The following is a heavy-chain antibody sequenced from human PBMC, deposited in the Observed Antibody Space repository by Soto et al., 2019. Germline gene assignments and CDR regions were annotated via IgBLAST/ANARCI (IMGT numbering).Heavy chain of an antibody. Sequence: QLTLKESGPTLVKPTQTLTLTCTFSGFSLTTRGVGVGWIRQPTGKPLEWLALIYWDDDTRYSPSLKSRLAITKDTSKNLVILKMSHIDPADTGTYFCAHRTTTVTWWFDPWGQGTLVTVSS. CDR1: GFSLTTRGVG. CDR2: IYWDDDT. J-gene: IGHJ5*02. D-gene: IGHD4-17*01. CDR3: AHRTTTVTWWFDP. V-gene: IGHV2-5*02.